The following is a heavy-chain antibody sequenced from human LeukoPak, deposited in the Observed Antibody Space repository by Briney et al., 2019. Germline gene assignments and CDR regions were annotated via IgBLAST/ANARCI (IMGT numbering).Heavy chain of an antibody. Sequence: ASVKVSCKASGYTFTSYGISWVRQAPGQGLEWKGWISAYNGNTNYAQKLQGRVTMTTDTSTSTAYMELRSLRSDDTAVYYCARGARYYYDSSGYYLFDYWGQGTLVTVSS. V-gene: IGHV1-18*01. CDR1: GYTFTSYG. CDR3: ARGARYYYDSSGYYLFDY. J-gene: IGHJ4*02. D-gene: IGHD3-22*01. CDR2: ISAYNGNT.